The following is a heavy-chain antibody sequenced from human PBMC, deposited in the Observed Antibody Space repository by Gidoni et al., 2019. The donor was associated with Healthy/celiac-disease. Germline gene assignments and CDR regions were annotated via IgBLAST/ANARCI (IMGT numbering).Heavy chain of an antibody. Sequence: DVQLLESGGGLVQPGGSLRLSCSASGFTFSSYAMSWVRQAPGKGLEWVSAISGSGGSTYYADSVKGRFTISRDNSKNTLYLQMNSLRAEDTAVYYCAKDNSGYDPRYYGMDVWGQGTTVTVSS. CDR2: ISGSGGST. CDR1: GFTFSSYA. CDR3: AKDNSGYDPRYYGMDV. V-gene: IGHV3-23*01. D-gene: IGHD5-12*01. J-gene: IGHJ6*02.